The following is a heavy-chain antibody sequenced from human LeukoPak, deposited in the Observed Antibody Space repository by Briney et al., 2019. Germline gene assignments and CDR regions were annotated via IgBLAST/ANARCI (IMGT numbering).Heavy chain of an antibody. CDR2: ISYDGSNK. CDR3: ARDPASSDSSGAFDY. V-gene: IGHV3-30*04. D-gene: IGHD3-22*01. CDR1: GFTFSSYA. J-gene: IGHJ4*02. Sequence: GGSLRLSCAASGFTFSSYAMHWVRQSPGKGLEWVAVISYDGSNKYSADSVKGRFTISRDNTKNSLYLQMNSMRAQDTAVYYCARDPASSDSSGAFDYWGQGTLVTVSS.